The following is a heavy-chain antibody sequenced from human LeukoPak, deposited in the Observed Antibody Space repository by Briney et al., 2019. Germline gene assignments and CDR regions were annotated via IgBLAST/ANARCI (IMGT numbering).Heavy chain of an antibody. CDR2: IIPIFGTA. CDR1: GGTFSSYA. Sequence: SVKVSCKASGGTFSSYAISWVRQAPGQGLEWMGGIIPIFGTANYAQKFQGRVTITADESTSTAYMELSSLRSEDTAVYYCAGGMGSGSYYNVGRYYYYMDVWGKGTTVTISS. CDR3: AGGMGSGSYYNVGRYYYYMDV. V-gene: IGHV1-69*13. J-gene: IGHJ6*03. D-gene: IGHD3-10*01.